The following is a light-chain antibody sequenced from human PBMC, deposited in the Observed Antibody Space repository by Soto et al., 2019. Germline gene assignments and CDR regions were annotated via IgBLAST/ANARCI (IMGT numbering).Light chain of an antibody. CDR3: QQYNIWPPYT. CDR1: RSVSSH. CDR2: DAS. Sequence: EIVMTQSPATLSVSPGERATLSCRASRSVSSHLAWYQQKPGQAPRLLIYDASTRATGIPARFSGSGSGTEFTLTIYSLQSEDFAVYYCQQYNIWPPYTFGQGTKLGIK. J-gene: IGKJ2*01. V-gene: IGKV3-15*01.